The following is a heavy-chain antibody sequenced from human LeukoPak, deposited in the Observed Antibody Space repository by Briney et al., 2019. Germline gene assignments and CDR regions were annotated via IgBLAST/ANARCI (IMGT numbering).Heavy chain of an antibody. Sequence: GSLRLSCAASGFTFSSYSMNWVRQAPGKGLEWVSSISSSSSYIYYADSVKGRFTISRDNAKNSLYLQMNSLRAEDTAVYYCARDSSAVAGIFGYWGQGTLVTVSP. CDR1: GFTFSSYS. CDR2: ISSSSSYI. V-gene: IGHV3-21*01. D-gene: IGHD6-19*01. J-gene: IGHJ4*02. CDR3: ARDSSAVAGIFGY.